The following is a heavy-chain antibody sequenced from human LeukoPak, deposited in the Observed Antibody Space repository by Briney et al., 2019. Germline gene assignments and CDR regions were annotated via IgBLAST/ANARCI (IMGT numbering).Heavy chain of an antibody. CDR3: AREEYSSGWYSFDY. D-gene: IGHD6-19*01. CDR2: ISSDGSGT. CDR1: GFTFSSYW. V-gene: IGHV3-74*01. Sequence: GGSLRLSCAASGFTFSSYWMHWVRQAPGKGLVWVSRISSDGSGTNYADSVKGRFTISRDNAKNTLYLQMNSLRAEDTAVYYCAREEYSSGWYSFDYWGQGTLVTVSS. J-gene: IGHJ4*02.